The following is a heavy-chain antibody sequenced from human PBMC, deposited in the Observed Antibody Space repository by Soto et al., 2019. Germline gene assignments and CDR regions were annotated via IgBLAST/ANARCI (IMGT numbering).Heavy chain of an antibody. J-gene: IGHJ3*01. CDR1: GFTFRNYG. CDR2: IGIGSSTT. V-gene: IGHV3-48*01. D-gene: IGHD3-22*01. CDR3: ARDQLYYNDISGRPLNAFDV. Sequence: EVDLVESGGGLVQSGGSLRLSCAASGFTFRNYGMNWVRQAPGKVLERVSYIGIGSSTTYYADSVKGRFTISRDDAKNSLYLQMNSRRAEDTAVYYCARDQLYYNDISGRPLNAFDVWGQGTMVTVSS.